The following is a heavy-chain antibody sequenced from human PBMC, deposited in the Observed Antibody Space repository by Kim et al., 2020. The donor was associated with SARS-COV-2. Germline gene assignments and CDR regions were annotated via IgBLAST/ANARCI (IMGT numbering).Heavy chain of an antibody. Sequence: GGSLRLSCAASGFTFSTYAMHWVRQAPGKGLEWVAVIWYDGTNKYYADSVKGRFTISRDNSKNTLYLQMNSLRAEDTAVYYCARNKYDSSGYYIFNYWGQGTLVTVSS. D-gene: IGHD3-22*01. CDR3: ARNKYDSSGYYIFNY. CDR2: IWYDGTNK. V-gene: IGHV3-33*01. J-gene: IGHJ4*02. CDR1: GFTFSTYA.